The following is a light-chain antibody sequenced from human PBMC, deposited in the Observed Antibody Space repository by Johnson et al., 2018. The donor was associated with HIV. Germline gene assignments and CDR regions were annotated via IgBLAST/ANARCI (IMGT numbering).Light chain of an antibody. Sequence: QSVLTQPPSVSAAPAQKVTISCSGSSSNIGNNYVSWYQQLPGTAPKLLIYDNNKRPSGIPDRFSGSKSGTSATLGITGLQTGDEADYYCGTWDSSLSAGRVFGTGTKVTVL. V-gene: IGLV1-51*01. CDR2: DNN. J-gene: IGLJ1*01. CDR1: SSNIGNNY. CDR3: GTWDSSLSAGRV.